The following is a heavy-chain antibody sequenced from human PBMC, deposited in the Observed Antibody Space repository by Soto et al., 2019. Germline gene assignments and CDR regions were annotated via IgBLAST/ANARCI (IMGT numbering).Heavy chain of an antibody. Sequence: QVQLVESGGGLVKPGGSLRLSCAASGFTFSDYYMSWIRQAPGKGLEWVSYISSSGSTIYYADSVKGRFTISRDNAKNSLYLQMNRLRAEDRAVYYCARAEGGYCTNGVCYGGDAFDIWGQGTMVTVSS. V-gene: IGHV3-11*01. CDR1: GFTFSDYY. CDR2: ISSSGSTI. D-gene: IGHD2-8*01. CDR3: ARAEGGYCTNGVCYGGDAFDI. J-gene: IGHJ3*02.